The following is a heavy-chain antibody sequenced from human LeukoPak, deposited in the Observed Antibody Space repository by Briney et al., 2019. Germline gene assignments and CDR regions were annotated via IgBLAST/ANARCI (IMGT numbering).Heavy chain of an antibody. J-gene: IGHJ5*02. V-gene: IGHV1-2*02. CDR1: GYTFTASY. D-gene: IGHD2-21*01. Sequence: ASVKVSCKASGYTFTASYIHWVRQAPGQGLEWMGWVIPDSGATKYAQKFQGRVTMTRDTSISTAYMELSSLTSDDAAVYYCARACGGTSCHLNAWGQGTLLTVYS. CDR3: ARACGGTSCHLNA. CDR2: VIPDSGAT.